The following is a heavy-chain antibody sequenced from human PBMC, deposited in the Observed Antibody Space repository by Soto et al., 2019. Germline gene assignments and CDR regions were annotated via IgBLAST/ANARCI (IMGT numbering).Heavy chain of an antibody. CDR1: GFTFSSYG. CDR2: ISYDGSNK. J-gene: IGHJ4*02. CDR3: AKDNGYDAATLDY. D-gene: IGHD5-12*01. V-gene: IGHV3-30*18. Sequence: GGSLRLSCAASGFTFSSYGMHWVRQAPGKGLEWVAVISYDGSNKYYADSVKGRFTISRDNSKNTLYLQMNSLRAEDTAVYYCAKDNGYDAATLDYWGQGTLVTVSS.